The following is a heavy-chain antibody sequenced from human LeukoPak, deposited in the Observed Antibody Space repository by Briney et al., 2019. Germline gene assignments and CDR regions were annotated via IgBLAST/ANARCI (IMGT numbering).Heavy chain of an antibody. CDR1: GYTFTSYA. Sequence: GASVKVSCKASGYTFTSYAMHWVRQAPGQRLEWMGWINAGNGNTKYSQEFQGRVTITRDTSASTAYMELSSLRSEDMAVYYCASPHCSSTSCYSRDAFDIWGQGTMVTVSS. J-gene: IGHJ3*02. V-gene: IGHV1-3*03. CDR2: INAGNGNT. CDR3: ASPHCSSTSCYSRDAFDI. D-gene: IGHD2-2*02.